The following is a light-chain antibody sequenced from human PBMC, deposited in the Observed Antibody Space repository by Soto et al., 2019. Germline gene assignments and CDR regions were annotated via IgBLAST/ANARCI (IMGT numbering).Light chain of an antibody. CDR2: GSS. Sequence: EIVMTQSPATLSVSPGERATLSCRASQSVSSSDLAWYQQKPGQAPRLLIYGSSTRATGIPARFSGSGSGTEFTLTISSLQSEDFAVYYCQQYNNWPQTFGQGTKLEIK. J-gene: IGKJ2*01. V-gene: IGKV3-15*01. CDR1: QSVSSSD. CDR3: QQYNNWPQT.